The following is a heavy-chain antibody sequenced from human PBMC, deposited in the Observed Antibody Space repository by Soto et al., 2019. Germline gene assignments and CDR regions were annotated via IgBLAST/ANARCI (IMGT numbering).Heavy chain of an antibody. D-gene: IGHD1-1*01. Sequence: QLQLVQSGAEVKKPGASVKVSCKASGYTFTSYGISWVRQAPGQGLEWMGWISAYNGNTNYAQKLQGRVTMTTDTSTSTAYMELRTLRSDDTAVCYCATDMRRWNDRSDAFDLWGQGTMVTVSS. J-gene: IGHJ3*01. CDR2: ISAYNGNT. V-gene: IGHV1-18*01. CDR1: GYTFTSYG. CDR3: ATDMRRWNDRSDAFDL.